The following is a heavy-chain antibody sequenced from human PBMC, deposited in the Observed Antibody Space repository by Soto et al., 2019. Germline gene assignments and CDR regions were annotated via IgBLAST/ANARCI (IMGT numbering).Heavy chain of an antibody. CDR3: AKDGSDLNYDFWSGYYTFFDY. J-gene: IGHJ4*02. Sequence: GGSLRLSCAASGFTFSSYAMSWVRQAPGKGLEWVSAISGSGGSTYYADSVKGRFTISRDNSKNTLYLQMNSLRAEDTAVYYCAKDGSDLNYDFWSGYYTFFDYWGQGTLVTVS. CDR2: ISGSGGST. CDR1: GFTFSSYA. D-gene: IGHD3-3*01. V-gene: IGHV3-23*01.